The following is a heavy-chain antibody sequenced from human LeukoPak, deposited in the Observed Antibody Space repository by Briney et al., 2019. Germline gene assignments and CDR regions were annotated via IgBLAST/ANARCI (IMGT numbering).Heavy chain of an antibody. CDR1: GFTFSSYE. V-gene: IGHV3-48*03. D-gene: IGHD5-18*01. CDR3: ARGYTYGLDF. J-gene: IGHJ4*02. CDR2: ISSSGATI. Sequence: GGSLRLPCAASGFTFSSYEMNWVRQAPGKGLEWISYISSSGATIYYADSVKGRFTISRHNAENSLSLQMNSLRAEDTALYYCARGYTYGLDFWGQGTLVTVSS.